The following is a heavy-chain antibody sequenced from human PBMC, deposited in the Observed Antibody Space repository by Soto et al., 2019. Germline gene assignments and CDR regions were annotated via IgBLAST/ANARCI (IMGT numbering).Heavy chain of an antibody. Sequence: GASVKVSCTASGYTFTSYAMHWVRQAPGQRLEWMGWINAGNGNTKYSQKFQGRVTITRDTSASTAYMELSSLRSEDTAVYYCASAYCGGDCSNYYYGMDVWGQGTTVTVSS. V-gene: IGHV1-3*01. CDR1: GYTFTSYA. J-gene: IGHJ6*02. D-gene: IGHD2-21*02. CDR3: ASAYCGGDCSNYYYGMDV. CDR2: INAGNGNT.